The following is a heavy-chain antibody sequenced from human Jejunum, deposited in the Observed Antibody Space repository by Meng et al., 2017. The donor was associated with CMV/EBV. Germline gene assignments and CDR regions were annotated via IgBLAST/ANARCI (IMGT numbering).Heavy chain of an antibody. Sequence: TVSGGSISDYYWSWIRQSPGKGLEWIGYIYYSGATRYNPFLESRVSISIDTSKKHFSLKMRSVTAADTAMYYCARDNGDYYYGMDVWGQGTPVTVSS. J-gene: IGHJ6*02. CDR1: GGSISDYY. CDR3: ARDNGDYYYGMDV. V-gene: IGHV4-59*01. D-gene: IGHD4-17*01. CDR2: IYYSGAT.